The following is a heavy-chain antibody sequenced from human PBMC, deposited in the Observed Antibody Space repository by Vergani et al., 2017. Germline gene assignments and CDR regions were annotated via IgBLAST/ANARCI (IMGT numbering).Heavy chain of an antibody. V-gene: IGHV3-33*01. Sequence: QVQLVESGGDVVQPGRSLRLSCAASGFTFNQYGMNWVRQAPGKGLEWVAVTWYDGNNTQYADSVKGRFTISRDNSKSTMYLQMNSLRDEDTGVYYCAIGLRLLYNRCDPWGQGTLVTVSS. CDR2: TWYDGNNT. D-gene: IGHD1-14*01. J-gene: IGHJ5*02. CDR3: AIGLRLLYNRCDP. CDR1: GFTFNQYG.